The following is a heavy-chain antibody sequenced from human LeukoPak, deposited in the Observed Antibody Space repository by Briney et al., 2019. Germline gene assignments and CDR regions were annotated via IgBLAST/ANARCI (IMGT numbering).Heavy chain of an antibody. CDR2: IYNSGTT. CDR3: ARARLGGIVVVPAGSEGRYWFGP. J-gene: IGHJ5*02. CDR1: GGSVSSHY. V-gene: IGHV4-4*07. Sequence: SETLSLTCTVSGGSVSSHYWNWIRQPAGKGLEWIGRIYNSGTTNYNPSLESRVTISVDTSKNQFSLRLSSVTAADTAVYYCARARLGGIVVVPAGSEGRYWFGPWGQGTLVTVSS. D-gene: IGHD2-2*01.